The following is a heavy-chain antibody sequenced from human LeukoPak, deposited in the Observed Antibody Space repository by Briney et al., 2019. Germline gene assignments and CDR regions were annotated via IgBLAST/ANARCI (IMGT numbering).Heavy chain of an antibody. J-gene: IGHJ4*02. CDR2: VYHSGST. D-gene: IGHD3-22*01. Sequence: SGTLSLTCTVSGGSISSDNWWSWVRQPPGKGLEWIEEVYHSGSTNYNPSLKSRVTISVDKSKNQFSLNLSSVTAADTAVYYCARLTYYYDSSGYLNYWGQGTLVTVSS. CDR1: GGSISSDNW. V-gene: IGHV4-4*02. CDR3: ARLTYYYDSSGYLNY.